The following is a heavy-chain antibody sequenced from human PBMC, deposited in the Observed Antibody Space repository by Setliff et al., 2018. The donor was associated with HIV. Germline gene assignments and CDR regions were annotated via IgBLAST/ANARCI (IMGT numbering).Heavy chain of an antibody. Sequence: SETLSLTCAVSGYAISSGYYWGRIRRPPGKGLEWIGSIYNRGSTYYNPSLKSRVTISVDTSKNQFSLKLSSVTAADTAVYYCARELLRSWDGSENSYKPYYFDYWGQGTLVTVSS. CDR1: GYAISSGYY. V-gene: IGHV4-38-2*02. CDR3: ARELLRSWDGSENSYKPYYFDY. D-gene: IGHD3-10*01. CDR2: IYNRGST. J-gene: IGHJ4*02.